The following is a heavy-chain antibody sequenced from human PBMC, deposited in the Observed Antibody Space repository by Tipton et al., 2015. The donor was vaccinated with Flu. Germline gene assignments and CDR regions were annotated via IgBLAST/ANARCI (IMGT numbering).Heavy chain of an antibody. Sequence: TLSLTCAVYGGSFSGYYWTWIRQPPGKGLDWIGEINHSGATNYNPSLKSRITVSVDTSKNQFSLKLRSVTAADTAVYYRARGSGDANTYFDSWGQGTLVTVSS. CDR2: INHSGAT. J-gene: IGHJ4*02. V-gene: IGHV4-34*01. CDR3: ARGSGDANTYFDS. CDR1: GGSFSGYY. D-gene: IGHD5-12*01.